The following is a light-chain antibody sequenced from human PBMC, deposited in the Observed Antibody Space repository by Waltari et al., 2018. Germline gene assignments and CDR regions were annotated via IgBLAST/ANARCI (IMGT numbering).Light chain of an antibody. CDR1: RHIRNY. CDR3: QQYDNLPLT. Sequence: DIQMTQSPSSVSASVGDRVTITCQASRHIRNYLNWYQQKPGKAPKLLLYDASILETGVPSRFSGSGSGTDFTFSISSLQPEDIATYYCQQYDNLPLTFGGGTKVEIK. V-gene: IGKV1-33*01. CDR2: DAS. J-gene: IGKJ4*01.